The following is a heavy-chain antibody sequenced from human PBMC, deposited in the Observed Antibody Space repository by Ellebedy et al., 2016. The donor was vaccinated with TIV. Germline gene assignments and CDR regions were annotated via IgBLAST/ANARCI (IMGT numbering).Heavy chain of an antibody. CDR1: GFTFTDFF. CDR2: MSVTGQTI. D-gene: IGHD3-16*01. CDR3: AISTVMIHFQH. J-gene: IGHJ1*01. Sequence: PGGSLRLSCAASGFTFTDFFMPWVRQAPGKGLEWLSYMSVTGQTIFYADAVKGRFTISRDNAKNSLFLQMNGLRAEETAVYYCAISTVMIHFQHWGQGTLVTVSS. V-gene: IGHV3-11*04.